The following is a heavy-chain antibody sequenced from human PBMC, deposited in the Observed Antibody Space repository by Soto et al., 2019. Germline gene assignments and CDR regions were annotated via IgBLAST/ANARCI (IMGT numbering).Heavy chain of an antibody. CDR3: RSSSRYSTDV. Sequence: QLQLQESGPGLVKPSEPLSLSCTVSGGSITSSFYWGWIRQPPGMGLEWIGSIYGTGNTYYNPSLKGRVTISADTSKNQFSLNLISVTAADTAVYYCRSSSRYSTDVWGQGATVTVSS. CDR2: IYGTGNT. CDR1: GGSITSSFY. J-gene: IGHJ6*02. V-gene: IGHV4-39*01. D-gene: IGHD6-13*01.